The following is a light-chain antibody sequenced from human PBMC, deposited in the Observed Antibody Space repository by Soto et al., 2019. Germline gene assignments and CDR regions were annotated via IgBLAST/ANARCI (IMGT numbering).Light chain of an antibody. V-gene: IGLV2-14*03. Sequence: QSVLTQPASVSGSPGQWITISCTGTISDIGGYNYVSWYQQHPGKAPKLMIYDVSNRPSGVSNRFSGSTSGNTASLTISGLQAEDEADYYCSSYTSSSSLFGGGTKLTVL. CDR3: SSYTSSSSL. J-gene: IGLJ2*01. CDR2: DVS. CDR1: ISDIGGYNY.